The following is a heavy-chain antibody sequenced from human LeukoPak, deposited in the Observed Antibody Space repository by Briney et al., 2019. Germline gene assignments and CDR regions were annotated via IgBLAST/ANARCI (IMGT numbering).Heavy chain of an antibody. CDR1: GFTFSSYA. CDR3: ARDRGIAAAGMDV. D-gene: IGHD6-13*01. Sequence: GRSLRLSCAASGFTFSSYAMHWVRQAPGKGLEWVAVISYDGSNKYYADSVKGRFTISRDNSKNTLYLQMSSLRAEDTAVYYCARDRGIAAAGMDVWGKGTTVTVSS. CDR2: ISYDGSNK. V-gene: IGHV3-30*15. J-gene: IGHJ6*04.